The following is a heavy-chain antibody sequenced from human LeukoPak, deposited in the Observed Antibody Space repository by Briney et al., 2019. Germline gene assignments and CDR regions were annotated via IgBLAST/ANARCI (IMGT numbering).Heavy chain of an antibody. CDR1: GSTFSSYE. Sequence: PGGSLRLSCAASGSTFSSYEMNWVRQAPGKGLEWVSYISSSGSTIYYADSVKSRFTISRDNAKNSLYLQMNSLRAEDTAVYYCARDPTHYGSGSYLSDWGQGTLVTVSS. D-gene: IGHD3-10*01. CDR3: ARDPTHYGSGSYLSD. CDR2: ISSSGSTI. V-gene: IGHV3-48*03. J-gene: IGHJ4*02.